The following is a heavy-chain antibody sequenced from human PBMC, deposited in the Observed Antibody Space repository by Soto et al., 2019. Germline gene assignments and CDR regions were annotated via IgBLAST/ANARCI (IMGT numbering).Heavy chain of an antibody. CDR3: ASTVVTGY. V-gene: IGHV3-74*01. D-gene: IGHD2-15*01. CDR2: INSDGSST. Sequence: EVQLVESGGGLVQPGGSLRLSCAVSGFTFSSDWMHWVRQAPGKGLVWVSRINSDGSSTSYADSVKGRFTISRDNAKNTRYLQMNSRRAEDTAVYYCASTVVTGYWGQGTLVTVSS. J-gene: IGHJ4*02. CDR1: GFTFSSDW.